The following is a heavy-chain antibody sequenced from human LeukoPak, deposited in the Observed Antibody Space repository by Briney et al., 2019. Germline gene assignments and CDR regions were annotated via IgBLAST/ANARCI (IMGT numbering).Heavy chain of an antibody. V-gene: IGHV3-11*05. J-gene: IGHJ4*02. CDR2: ISSSSSYT. CDR1: VFTHRDYY. CDR3: AREAGSGWSFDY. Sequence: PGGSLRLSCAASVFTHRDYYMRWIRQAPGKGPVWVSYISSSSSYTNYADSVKGRFTISRDNAKNSLYLQMNSLRAEDTAVYYCAREAGSGWSFDYWGQGTLVTVSS. D-gene: IGHD6-19*01.